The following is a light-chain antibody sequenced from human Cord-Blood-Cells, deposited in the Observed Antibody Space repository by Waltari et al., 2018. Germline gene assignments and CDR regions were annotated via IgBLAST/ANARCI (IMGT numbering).Light chain of an antibody. J-gene: IGKJ2*03. CDR1: QSISSY. V-gene: IGKV1-39*01. CDR3: QQSYSTLYS. CDR2: AAS. Sequence: DIQMTQSPSSLSASVGDRVTITCRASQSISSYLNWYQQKPGKAPKLLIYAASSLQSGVPSRFSRSGAGTDFPLTISSLQPEDFATYYCQQSYSTLYSFGQGTKLEIK.